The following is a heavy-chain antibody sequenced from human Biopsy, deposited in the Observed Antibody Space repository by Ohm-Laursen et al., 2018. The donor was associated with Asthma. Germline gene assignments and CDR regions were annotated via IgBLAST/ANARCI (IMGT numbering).Heavy chain of an antibody. Sequence: SSDKVSCKPSGDSFSNYAISWARQAPGQGLEWMGGLIPVLGTPDHAQMFEGRVTITADESTSTAYMELSSLSSEDTAVYYCARGYSGSDRIVYYYSGLEVWGQGTTVTVSS. J-gene: IGHJ6*02. CDR3: ARGYSGSDRIVYYYSGLEV. CDR1: GDSFSNYA. D-gene: IGHD5-12*01. V-gene: IGHV1-69*01. CDR2: LIPVLGTP.